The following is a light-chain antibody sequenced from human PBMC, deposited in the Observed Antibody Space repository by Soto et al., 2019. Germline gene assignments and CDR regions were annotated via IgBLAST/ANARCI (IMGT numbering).Light chain of an antibody. V-gene: IGLV2-23*01. CDR1: SSDVGSYNL. CDR2: EGS. J-gene: IGLJ1*01. CDR3: CSYPGSSPFV. Sequence: QSALTQPASVSGSPGQSITISCTGASSDVGSYNLVSWYQQHPGKAPKLMIYEGSKRPSGVSNRVSGSKSGNTASLTISGLPAEDEADYYCCSYPGSSPFVLGTGTKVTV.